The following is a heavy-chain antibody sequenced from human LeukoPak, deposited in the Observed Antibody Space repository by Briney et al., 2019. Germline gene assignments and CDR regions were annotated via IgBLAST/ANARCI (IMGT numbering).Heavy chain of an antibody. Sequence: PGASLKISCKGSGYSFTSYWIGWVRQMPGKGLEWMGIIYPGDSDTRYSPSFQGQVTISADKSISTAYLQWSSLKASDTAMYYCARHRDSSGHSYYYYYMDVWGKGTTVTVSS. CDR1: GYSFTSYW. CDR3: ARHRDSSGHSYYYYYMDV. CDR2: IYPGDSDT. V-gene: IGHV5-51*01. D-gene: IGHD3-22*01. J-gene: IGHJ6*03.